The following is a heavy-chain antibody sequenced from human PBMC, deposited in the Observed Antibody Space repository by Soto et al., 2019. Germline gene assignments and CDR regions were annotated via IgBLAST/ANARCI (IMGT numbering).Heavy chain of an antibody. J-gene: IGHJ5*02. CDR3: ARDSGRGSGSYVLRENWFDP. V-gene: IGHV5-51*01. CDR2: IYPGDSDT. Sequence: RGESLKISCKGSGYSFTSYWIGWVRQMPGKGLEWMGIIYPGDSDTRYSPSFQGQVTISADKSISTAYLQWSSLKASDTAMYYCARDSGRGSGSYVLRENWFDPWGQGTLVTVSS. D-gene: IGHD3-10*01. CDR1: GYSFTSYW.